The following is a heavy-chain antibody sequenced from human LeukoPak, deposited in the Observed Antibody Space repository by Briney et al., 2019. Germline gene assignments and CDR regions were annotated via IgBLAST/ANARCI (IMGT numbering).Heavy chain of an antibody. V-gene: IGHV3-21*06. CDR3: ATVTNGRHYDY. CDR1: GLTFSTSG. J-gene: IGHJ4*02. Sequence: PGGSLRLSCTASGLTFSTSGFNWVRQAPGKGLEWVASIGPTGSDRYHADSIKGRFTISRDNANNFLYLQMNSLRAEDTAVYYCATVTNGRHYDYWGQGTLLTVSS. D-gene: IGHD1-14*01. CDR2: IGPTGSDR.